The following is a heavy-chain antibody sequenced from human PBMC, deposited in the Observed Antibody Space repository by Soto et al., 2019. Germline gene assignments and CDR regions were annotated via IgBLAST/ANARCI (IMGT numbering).Heavy chain of an antibody. CDR1: GFTFSSYA. J-gene: IGHJ4*02. D-gene: IGHD3-16*01. CDR3: ARGAMITFGGVIG. CDR2: ISSNGGST. Sequence: HPGGSLRLSCAASGFTFSSYAMHWVRQAPGKGLEYVSAISSNGGSTYYANSVKGRFTISRDDSKNTLYLQMGSLRAEDMAVYYCARGAMITFGGVIGWGQGTLVTVSS. V-gene: IGHV3-64*01.